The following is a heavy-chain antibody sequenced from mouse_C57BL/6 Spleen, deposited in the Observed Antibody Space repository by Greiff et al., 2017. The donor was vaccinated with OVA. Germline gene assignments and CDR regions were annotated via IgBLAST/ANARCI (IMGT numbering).Heavy chain of an antibody. J-gene: IGHJ4*01. Sequence: QVHVKQPGTELVKPGASVKLSCKASGYTFTSYWMHWVKQRPGQGLEWIGNINPSNGGTNYNEKFKSKATLTVDKSSSTAYMQLSSLTSEDSAVYYCARKWYSNQVGSAMDYWGQGTSVTVSS. CDR3: ARKWYSNQVGSAMDY. CDR1: GYTFTSYW. CDR2: INPSNGGT. V-gene: IGHV1-53*01. D-gene: IGHD2-5*01.